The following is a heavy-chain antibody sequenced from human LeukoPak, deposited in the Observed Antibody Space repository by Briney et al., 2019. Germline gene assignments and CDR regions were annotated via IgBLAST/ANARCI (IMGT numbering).Heavy chain of an antibody. CDR2: MNPNSGNT. CDR1: GYTFTSYG. J-gene: IGHJ6*02. V-gene: IGHV1-8*02. D-gene: IGHD1-26*01. CDR3: ARGGSYFVEDGMDV. Sequence: HCASVKVSCKASGYTFTSYGISWVRQATGQGLEWMGWMNPNSGNTGYAQKFQGRVTMTRNTSISTAYMELSSLRSEDTAVYYCARGGSYFVEDGMDVWGQGTTVTVSS.